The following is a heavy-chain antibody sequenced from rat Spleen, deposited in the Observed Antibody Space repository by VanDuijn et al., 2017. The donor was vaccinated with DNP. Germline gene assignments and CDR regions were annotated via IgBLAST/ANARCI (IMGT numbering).Heavy chain of an antibody. Sequence: EVQLVESGGGLVQPGRSLKLSCAASGFTFSKYGMAWVRQAPTKGLEWVASISTVGDNAYYRDSVKGRFTISRDNAKSTLYLQMDSLRSEETATYYCAKAGGYSPWYFDYWGQGVMVTVSS. V-gene: IGHV5S11*01. CDR2: ISTVGDNA. CDR3: AKAGGYSPWYFDY. CDR1: GFTFSKYG. D-gene: IGHD1-11*01. J-gene: IGHJ2*01.